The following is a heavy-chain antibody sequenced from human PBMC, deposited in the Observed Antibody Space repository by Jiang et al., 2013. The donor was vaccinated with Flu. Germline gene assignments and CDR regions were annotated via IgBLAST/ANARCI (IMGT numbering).Heavy chain of an antibody. CDR2: IWPGGSET. CDR3: ARLNYFDYGGQHFYFDY. V-gene: IGHV5-51*01. Sequence: QLVESGAEVKKPGESLKISCEGFGYSFTTNWIGWVRQMPGKGLEWMGIIWPGGSETRYSPSFQGQVTISADKSISTAYLQWSSLKASDTAMYYCARLNYFDYGGQHFYFDYWGQGTQVTVSS. D-gene: IGHD2-21*01. CDR1: GYSFTTNW. J-gene: IGHJ4*02.